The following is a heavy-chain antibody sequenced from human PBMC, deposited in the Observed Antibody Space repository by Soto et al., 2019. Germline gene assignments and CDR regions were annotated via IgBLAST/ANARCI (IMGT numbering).Heavy chain of an antibody. J-gene: IGHJ4*02. V-gene: IGHV2-5*02. CDR1: GFSLTTSGVG. D-gene: IGHD3-22*01. Sequence: QITLQESGPTLVKPTETLTLTCTFSGFSLTTSGVGVAWIRQPPGKALEWVGMIYWDDDKRYSPSLKSSLSITRDASKNQVVLTLTNMDPADTATYYCAHSFYFDASSYYLDFWGPGTLVTASS. CDR2: IYWDDDK. CDR3: AHSFYFDASSYYLDF.